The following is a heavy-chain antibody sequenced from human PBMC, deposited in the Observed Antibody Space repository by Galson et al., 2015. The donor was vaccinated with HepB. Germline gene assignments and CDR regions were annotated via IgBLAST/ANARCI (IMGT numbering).Heavy chain of an antibody. V-gene: IGHV3-23*01. J-gene: IGHJ4*02. CDR3: AKAVGFTVFGVDAYYFDY. D-gene: IGHD3-3*01. Sequence: SLRLSCAASGFTFSSYAMTWVRQAPEKGLEWVSGISGSAGITYYADSVTGRFTISRDNSKNVLYLQMSSLRADDTAVYYCAKAVGFTVFGVDAYYFDYWGQGALVTVSS. CDR2: ISGSAGIT. CDR1: GFTFSSYA.